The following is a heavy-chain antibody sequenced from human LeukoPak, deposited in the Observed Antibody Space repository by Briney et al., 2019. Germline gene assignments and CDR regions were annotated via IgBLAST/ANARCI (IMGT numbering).Heavy chain of an antibody. Sequence: SETLSLTCTVSGGSVSSDSYYWSWIRQPPGKGLEWIGHISYSGTTNYNPSLKSRVIISIDISQNQFSLKLSSVTAADTAVYYCAGAPNPALFDYWGQGPLATVSS. CDR1: GGSVSSDSYY. CDR2: ISYSGTT. V-gene: IGHV4-61*01. J-gene: IGHJ4*02. CDR3: AGAPNPALFDY.